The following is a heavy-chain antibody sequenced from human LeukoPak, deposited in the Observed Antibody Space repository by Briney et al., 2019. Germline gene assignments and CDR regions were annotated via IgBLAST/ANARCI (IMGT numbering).Heavy chain of an antibody. V-gene: IGHV3-74*01. CDR1: GFIFSSYW. D-gene: IGHD3-22*01. CDR3: ARAAYDSSGYLTL. CDR2: INSDGSST. Sequence: GGSLRLSCAASGFIFSSYWMHWVRQAPGKGLVWVSRINSDGSSTSYADSVKGRFTISRDNAKNTLYLQMNSLRAEDTAVYYCARAAYDSSGYLTLWGQGTLVTVSS. J-gene: IGHJ4*02.